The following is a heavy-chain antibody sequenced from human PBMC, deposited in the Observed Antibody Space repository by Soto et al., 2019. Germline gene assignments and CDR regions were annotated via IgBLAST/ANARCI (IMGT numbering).Heavy chain of an antibody. CDR2: INIVGGNT. V-gene: IGHV3-23*01. Sequence: VQLLESGGGLVQPWGSLRLSCAAPGFTFSNYAMSWVRQAPGKALEWVSSINIVGGNTNYAGSVRGRFNMSRDDSKNTVFLQMNSLRAEDTAIYYCTKNYYFDSWGQGTLVTVSS. CDR3: TKNYYFDS. J-gene: IGHJ4*02. CDR1: GFTFSNYA.